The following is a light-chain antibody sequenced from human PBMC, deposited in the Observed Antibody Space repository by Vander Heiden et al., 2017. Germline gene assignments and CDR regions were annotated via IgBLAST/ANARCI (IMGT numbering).Light chain of an antibody. V-gene: IGLV3-25*03. Sequence: SYELTPPPSVSVSPGQTARITCSGDALTKQYAYWYQQKPGQAPVLVIYKDSERPSGIPERFSGSSSGTTVTLTISGVQAEDEADYYCQSADSSGTYVVFGGGTKLTVL. J-gene: IGLJ2*01. CDR1: ALTKQY. CDR3: QSADSSGTYVV. CDR2: KDS.